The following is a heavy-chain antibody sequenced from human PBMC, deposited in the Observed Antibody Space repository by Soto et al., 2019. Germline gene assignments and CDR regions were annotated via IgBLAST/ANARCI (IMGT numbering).Heavy chain of an antibody. J-gene: IGHJ4*02. CDR3: ARGSQWQADY. D-gene: IGHD6-19*01. CDR1: GFTFSTYW. CDR2: IKQGGSEK. Sequence: GGSLRLSCAASGFTFSTYWMSWVRQAPGKGLEWVATIKQGGSEKYNVDSVKGRFTISGDNAEKSLYLQMNSLKSEDTAVYFCARGSQWQADYWGQGTLVTVSS. V-gene: IGHV3-7*01.